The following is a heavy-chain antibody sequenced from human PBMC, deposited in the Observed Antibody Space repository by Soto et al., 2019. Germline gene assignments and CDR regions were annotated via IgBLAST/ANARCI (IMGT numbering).Heavy chain of an antibody. CDR3: ARDGGDYPYYYYGMDV. CDR2: IYHSGST. D-gene: IGHD4-17*01. CDR1: GGSISSGGYS. V-gene: IGHV4-30-2*05. J-gene: IGHJ6*02. Sequence: SETLSLTCAVSGGSISSGGYSWSWIRQPPGKGLEWIGYIYHSGSTYYNPSLKSRVTISVDTSKNQFSLKLSSVTAADTAVYYCARDGGDYPYYYYGMDVWGQGTTVTVSS.